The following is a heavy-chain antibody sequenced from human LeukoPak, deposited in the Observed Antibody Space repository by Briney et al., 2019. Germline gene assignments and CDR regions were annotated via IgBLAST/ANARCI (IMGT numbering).Heavy chain of an antibody. CDR3: AREVVHVFSSGWYRRPTYFGY. CDR2: ISSSSSYI. V-gene: IGHV3-21*01. J-gene: IGHJ4*02. CDR1: GFTFSTYG. Sequence: SGGSLRLSCAASGFTFSTYGMHWVRQAPGKGLEWVSSISSSSSYIYYADSVKGRFTISRDNSKNTLYLQMNSLRAEDTAVYYCAREVVHVFSSGWYRRPTYFGYWGQGTLVTVSS. D-gene: IGHD6-19*01.